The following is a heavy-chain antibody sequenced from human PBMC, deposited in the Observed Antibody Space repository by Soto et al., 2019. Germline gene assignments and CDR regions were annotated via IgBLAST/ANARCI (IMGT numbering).Heavy chain of an antibody. V-gene: IGHV3-33*01. CDR3: ARDSATTVTTTELDH. J-gene: IGHJ4*02. CDR2: IWYDGTNQ. D-gene: IGHD4-17*01. CDR1: GFTFSSYG. Sequence: GGSLRLSCVASGFTFSSYGMHWVRQAPGKGLEWVAVIWYDGTNQYYADSVKGRFTVSRDQSMNTLYLQMNSLRAEDTAVYYCARDSATTVTTTELDHWGLGTLVTVSS.